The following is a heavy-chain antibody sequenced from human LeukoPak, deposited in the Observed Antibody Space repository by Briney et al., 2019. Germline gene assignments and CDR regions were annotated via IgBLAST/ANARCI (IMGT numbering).Heavy chain of an antibody. Sequence: GGSLRLSCAASGFTFSSYAMHWVRQAPGKGLGWVAVISYDGSSKYYADSVKGRFTISRDNSKNTLYLQMNSLRAEDTAVYYCARARSSYGYGDAFDIWGQGTMVTVSS. V-gene: IGHV3-30*04. J-gene: IGHJ3*02. CDR3: ARARSSYGYGDAFDI. CDR1: GFTFSSYA. D-gene: IGHD5-18*01. CDR2: ISYDGSSK.